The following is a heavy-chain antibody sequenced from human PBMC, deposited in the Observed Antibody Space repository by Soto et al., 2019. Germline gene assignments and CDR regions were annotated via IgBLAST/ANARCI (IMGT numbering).Heavy chain of an antibody. D-gene: IGHD3-10*01. CDR2: VSAGGART. J-gene: IGHJ6*02. CDR1: EVTFSSYA. V-gene: IGHV3-23*01. CDR3: ARGDRGGSGSPASYYYSGLDV. Sequence: DVQLLESGGHLVQPGGSLRLSCAASEVTFSSYAMSWVRQAPGNGLEWVSSVSAGGARTYYSDSVKGRFTISRDNSNDALSLHMNSLRIEDTALYYCARGDRGGSGSPASYYYSGLDVWGQGTRVTVS.